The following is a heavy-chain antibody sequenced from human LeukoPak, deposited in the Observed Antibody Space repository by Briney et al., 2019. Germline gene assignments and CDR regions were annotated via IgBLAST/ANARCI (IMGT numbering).Heavy chain of an antibody. Sequence: GGSLRLSCAASGFTFSSYGMHWVRQAPGKGLEWVAFIRYDGSNKYYADSVKGRFIVSRDNSRNTVYLQMNSLRLEDMALYHCVRDPIPGYPDYFDSWGRGTLVTVSS. CDR3: VRDPIPGYPDYFDS. V-gene: IGHV3-30*02. D-gene: IGHD2-15*01. J-gene: IGHJ4*02. CDR2: IRYDGSNK. CDR1: GFTFSSYG.